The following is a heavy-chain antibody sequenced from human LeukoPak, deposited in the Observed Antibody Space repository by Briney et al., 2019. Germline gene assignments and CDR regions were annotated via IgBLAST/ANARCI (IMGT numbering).Heavy chain of an antibody. CDR3: VKLPYSDTSAYYVDY. Sequence: GGSLRLSCSASGFTFSTSAIHWVRQAPGKGLGYVSAISSNGGSTYYAGSVKGRFTISRDNSKNTLSLQMSSLRPEDTAVYYCVKLPYSDTSAYYVDYWGQGTLVTVSS. D-gene: IGHD3-22*01. CDR2: ISSNGGST. CDR1: GFTFSTSA. J-gene: IGHJ4*02. V-gene: IGHV3-64D*06.